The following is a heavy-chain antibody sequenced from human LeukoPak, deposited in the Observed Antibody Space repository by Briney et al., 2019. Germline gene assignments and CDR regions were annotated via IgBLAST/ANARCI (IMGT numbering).Heavy chain of an antibody. CDR1: GYSFTSYW. J-gene: IGHJ3*02. Sequence: GESLKISCKGSGYSFTSYWIGWVRQMPGKGLEWMGIIYPGDSDTRYSPSFQGQVTISADKSISTAYLQWSSLKASDTAMYYCARLWFGELLPFDAFDIWGQGTKVTVSS. CDR3: ARLWFGELLPFDAFDI. D-gene: IGHD3-10*01. CDR2: IYPGDSDT. V-gene: IGHV5-51*01.